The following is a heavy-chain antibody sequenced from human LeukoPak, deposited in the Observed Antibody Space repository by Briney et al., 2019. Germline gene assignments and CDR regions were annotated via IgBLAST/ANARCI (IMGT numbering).Heavy chain of an antibody. Sequence: PGGSLRLSCAASGFTFSNFGIHWVRQTPGKGLEWVAFTRYDGSNKYYADSVKGRFTIFRDNSKNTLYLQMNSLRAEDTAVYYCARKTAAGRVYYHYYMDVWGKGTTVTVSS. CDR2: TRYDGSNK. J-gene: IGHJ6*03. V-gene: IGHV3-30*02. CDR3: ARKTAAGRVYYHYYMDV. D-gene: IGHD6-13*01. CDR1: GFTFSNFG.